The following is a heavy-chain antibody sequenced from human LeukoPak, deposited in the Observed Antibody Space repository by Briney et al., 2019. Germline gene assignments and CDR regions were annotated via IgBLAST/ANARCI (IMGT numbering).Heavy chain of an antibody. CDR2: IYPGDSDT. CDR1: GYSFTSYW. CDR3: ARHVVPYDSSGYRGEGFDP. Sequence: GESLKISCKGSGYSFTSYWIGWVRQMPGKGLEWMGIIYPGDSDTRYSPSFQGQVPISADTSISTAYLQWSSLKASDTAMYYCARHVVPYDSSGYRGEGFDPWGQGTLVTVSS. V-gene: IGHV5-51*01. J-gene: IGHJ5*02. D-gene: IGHD3-22*01.